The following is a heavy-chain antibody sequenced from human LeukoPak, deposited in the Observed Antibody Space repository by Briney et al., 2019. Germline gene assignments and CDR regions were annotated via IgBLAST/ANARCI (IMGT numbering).Heavy chain of an antibody. J-gene: IGHJ4*02. Sequence: PWEPLSLPSAFSGGSISSYYWSWIRQPPGKGLEGIANIYHTGSTNYNPSLSSRVTISIDTAKNQFSLKLTSVTAADTAVYYCARRGRNSSGWQDYLWGQGTLVTVSS. CDR3: ARRGRNSSGWQDYL. D-gene: IGHD6-25*01. CDR2: IYHTGST. CDR1: GGSISSYY. V-gene: IGHV4-59*01.